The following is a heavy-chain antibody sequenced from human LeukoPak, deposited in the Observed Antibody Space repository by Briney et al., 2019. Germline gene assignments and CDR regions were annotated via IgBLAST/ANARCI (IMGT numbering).Heavy chain of an antibody. CDR3: ANSFYCSGGSCYDDY. J-gene: IGHJ4*02. Sequence: SVKVSCKASGGTFSSYAISWVRQAPGQGLEWMGEIIPIFGTANYAQKFQGRVTITTDESTSTAYMELSSLRAEDTAVYYYANSFYCSGGSCYDDYRGQGTLVTVSS. CDR2: IIPIFGTA. CDR1: GGTFSSYA. D-gene: IGHD2-15*01. V-gene: IGHV1-69*05.